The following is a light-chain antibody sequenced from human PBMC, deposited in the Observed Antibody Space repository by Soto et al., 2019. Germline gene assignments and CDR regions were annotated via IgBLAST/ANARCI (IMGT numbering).Light chain of an antibody. J-gene: IGKJ4*01. CDR3: QQLNSYPPT. V-gene: IGKV1-9*01. CDR2: AAS. Sequence: IQLTQSPSSLSASIGDRVTITCRASQGISSYLAWYQQKPGKAPKLLIYAASTLHRGVPSRFSGSGSGTDFTLTISSLQPEDFATYYCQQLNSYPPTFGGGTKVEIK. CDR1: QGISSY.